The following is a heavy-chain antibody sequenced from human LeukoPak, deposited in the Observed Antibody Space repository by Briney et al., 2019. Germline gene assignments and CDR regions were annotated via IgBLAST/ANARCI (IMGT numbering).Heavy chain of an antibody. J-gene: IGHJ4*02. CDR1: GGSISSTSYY. CDR3: ATTSYYYDSPDY. D-gene: IGHD3-22*01. Sequence: SETLSLTCTVSGGSISSTSYYWGWIRQPPGKGLEWIGSIYYSWDTYYNPSLKSRVTISVDTSKNQFSLKLSSVTAADTAVHYCATTSYYYDSPDYWGQGTLVTVSS. CDR2: IYYSWDT. V-gene: IGHV4-39*01.